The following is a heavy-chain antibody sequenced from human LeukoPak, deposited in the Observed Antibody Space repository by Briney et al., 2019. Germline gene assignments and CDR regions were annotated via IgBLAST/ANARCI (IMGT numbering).Heavy chain of an antibody. V-gene: IGHV1-3*01. CDR2: INAGNGNT. CDR3: ARGEARLVPAAMRY. D-gene: IGHD2-2*01. CDR1: GYTFTSYA. J-gene: IGHJ4*02. Sequence: GASVKVSCKASGYTFTSYAMHWVRQAPGQRLEWMGWINAGNGNTKYSQKFQGRVTITRDTSASTAYMELSSLRSEDTAVYYCARGEARLVPAAMRYWGQGTLVTVSS.